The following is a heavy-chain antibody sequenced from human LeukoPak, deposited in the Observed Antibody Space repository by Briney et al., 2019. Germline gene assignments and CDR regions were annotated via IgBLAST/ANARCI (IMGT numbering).Heavy chain of an antibody. CDR2: IKQDGSEK. CDR1: GFTFSSYW. J-gene: IGHJ3*02. D-gene: IGHD6-19*01. CDR3: ARVKGYSSGWYWVDAFDI. V-gene: IGHV3-7*01. Sequence: GGSLRLSCAASGFTFSSYWMSWVRQAPGKGLEWVANIKQDGSEKYYVDSVKGRFTISRDNAKNSLYLQMNSLRAEDTAVYYCARVKGYSSGWYWVDAFDIWGQGTMVTVSS.